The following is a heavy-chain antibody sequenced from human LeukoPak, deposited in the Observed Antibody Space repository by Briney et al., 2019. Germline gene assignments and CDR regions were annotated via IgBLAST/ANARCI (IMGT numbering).Heavy chain of an antibody. CDR2: IYYSGST. J-gene: IGHJ4*02. CDR1: GGSISSSSYY. V-gene: IGHV4-39*01. Sequence: SETLSLTCTVSGGSISSSSYYWGWIRQPPGKGLEWIGSIYYSGSTYYNPSLKSRVTMSVDTSKNQFSLKLSSVTAADTAVYYCASLKTGYSSSWVDYWGQGTLVTVSS. D-gene: IGHD6-13*01. CDR3: ASLKTGYSSSWVDY.